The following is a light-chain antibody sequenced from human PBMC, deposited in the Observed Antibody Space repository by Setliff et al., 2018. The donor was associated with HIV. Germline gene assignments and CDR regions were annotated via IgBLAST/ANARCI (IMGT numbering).Light chain of an antibody. CDR2: DVS. Sequence: QSALTQPASVSGSPGQSITISCTGTSSDVGAYNYVSWYQQHPGKAPKLMIYDVSKRPSGVSDRFSGSKSGNTASLTISGLQAEDEADYYCGSYVGRYPLVFGIGTKVTVL. J-gene: IGLJ1*01. CDR3: GSYVGRYPLV. CDR1: SSDVGAYNY. V-gene: IGLV2-14*03.